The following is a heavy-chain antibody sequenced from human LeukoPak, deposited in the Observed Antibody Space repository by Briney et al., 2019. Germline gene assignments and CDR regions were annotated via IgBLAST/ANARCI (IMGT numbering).Heavy chain of an antibody. V-gene: IGHV1-18*01. CDR2: ISAYNGDT. Sequence: ASVKVSCKASGYRFTSYGITWVRQAPGQGLEWMGWISAYNGDTNYAQKLQGRVTLTTDTSTSTAYMELRSLRSDDTAVYYCARALGYQLLSWWFDPWGQGTLSPSPQ. CDR3: ARALGYQLLSWWFDP. D-gene: IGHD2-2*01. CDR1: GYRFTSYG. J-gene: IGHJ5*02.